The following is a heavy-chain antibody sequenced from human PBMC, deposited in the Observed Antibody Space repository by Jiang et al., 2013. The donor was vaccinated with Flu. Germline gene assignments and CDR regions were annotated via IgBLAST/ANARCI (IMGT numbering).Heavy chain of an antibody. CDR1: GGSISSSNFY. CDR2: LYYSGST. CDR3: ARDHGQATIEAPNY. D-gene: IGHD1-1*01. V-gene: IGHV4-39*07. Sequence: GLVKPSETLSLTCTVSGGSISSSNFYWGWIRQPPGKGLEWIGSLYYSGSTYYNPSLKSRVTISVDTSKNQFSLRLSSVTAADTAIYYCARDHGQATIEAPNYWGQGTLVTVSS. J-gene: IGHJ4*02.